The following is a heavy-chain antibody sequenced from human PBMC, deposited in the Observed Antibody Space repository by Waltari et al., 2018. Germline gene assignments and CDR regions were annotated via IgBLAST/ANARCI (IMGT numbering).Heavy chain of an antibody. Sequence: QLQLQESGPGLVKPSETLSLTCTVSGGSISSSSYYWGWIRQPPGKGLEWIGSIYYSASTSSNPSLKSRVTISVDTSKNQFSLKLSSVTAADTAVYYCARRTAVAGFDYWGQGTLVTVSS. D-gene: IGHD6-19*01. V-gene: IGHV4-39*07. CDR2: IYYSAST. CDR1: GGSISSSSYY. J-gene: IGHJ4*02. CDR3: ARRTAVAGFDY.